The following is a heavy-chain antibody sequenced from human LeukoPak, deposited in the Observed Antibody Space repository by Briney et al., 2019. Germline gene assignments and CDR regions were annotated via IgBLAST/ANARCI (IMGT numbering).Heavy chain of an antibody. Sequence: GSLRLSCAASGFTFSSYAMSWVRQAPGKGLEWVSAISGSGGSTYYADSVKGRFTIPRDNSKNTLYLQMNSLRAEDTAVYYCAKSQSPVSPYYDILTGYNYYYYYGMDVWGQGTTVTVSS. J-gene: IGHJ6*02. CDR1: GFTFSSYA. CDR2: ISGSGGST. CDR3: AKSQSPVSPYYDILTGYNYYYYYGMDV. V-gene: IGHV3-23*01. D-gene: IGHD3-9*01.